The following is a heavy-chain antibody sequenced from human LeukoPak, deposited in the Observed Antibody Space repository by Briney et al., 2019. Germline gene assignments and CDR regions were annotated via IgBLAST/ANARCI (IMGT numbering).Heavy chain of an antibody. D-gene: IGHD4-11*01. V-gene: IGHV3-30-3*01. CDR1: GFTFSSYA. CDR3: ARVREDSNYGLYYYGMDV. Sequence: GRSLRLSCAASGFTFSSYAMHWVRQAPGKGLEWVAVISYDGSNKYYADSVKGRSTISRDNSKNTLYLQMNSLRAEDTAVYYCARVREDSNYGLYYYGMDVWGQGTTVTVSS. CDR2: ISYDGSNK. J-gene: IGHJ6*02.